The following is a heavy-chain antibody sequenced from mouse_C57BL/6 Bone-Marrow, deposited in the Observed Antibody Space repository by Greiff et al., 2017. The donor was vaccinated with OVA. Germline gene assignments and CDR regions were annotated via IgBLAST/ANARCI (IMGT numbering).Heavy chain of an antibody. Sequence: VQLQQSGPGLVQPSQSLSITCTVSGFSLTSYGVHWVRQSPGKGLEWLGVIWSGGSTDYTAAFISRLSISKDTSTSQFFFKMNSLQADDTSIYFCARKKGYYYCSYSMDYWGPGTSVTVSS. D-gene: IGHD1-1*01. V-gene: IGHV2-2*01. CDR2: IWSGGST. J-gene: IGHJ4*01. CDR1: GFSLTSYG. CDR3: ARKKGYYYCSYSMDY.